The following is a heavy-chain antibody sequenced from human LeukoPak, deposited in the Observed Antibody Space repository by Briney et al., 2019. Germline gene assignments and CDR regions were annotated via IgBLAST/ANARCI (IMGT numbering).Heavy chain of an antibody. Sequence: ASVKVSCKVSGYTLTELSMHWVRQAPGQGLEWMGWINPNSGGTNYAQKFQGWVTMTRDTSISTAYMELSRLRSDDTAVYYCARDRTYYYDSSGPSDAFDIWGQGTMVTVSS. CDR3: ARDRTYYYDSSGPSDAFDI. V-gene: IGHV1-2*04. CDR1: GYTLTELS. D-gene: IGHD3-22*01. J-gene: IGHJ3*02. CDR2: INPNSGGT.